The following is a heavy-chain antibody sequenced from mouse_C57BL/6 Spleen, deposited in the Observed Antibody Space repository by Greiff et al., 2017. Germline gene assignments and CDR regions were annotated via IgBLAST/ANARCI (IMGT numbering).Heavy chain of an antibody. D-gene: IGHD1-1*01. CDR1: GYSFTSYY. J-gene: IGHJ2*01. V-gene: IGHV1-66*01. CDR2: IYPGSGNT. Sequence: VHLVESGPELVKPGASVKISCKASGYSFTSYYIHWVKQRPGQGLEWIGWIYPGSGNTKYNEKFKGKATLTADTSSSTAYMQLSSLTSEDSAVYYCARGSSGDYWGQGTTLTVSS. CDR3: ARGSSGDY.